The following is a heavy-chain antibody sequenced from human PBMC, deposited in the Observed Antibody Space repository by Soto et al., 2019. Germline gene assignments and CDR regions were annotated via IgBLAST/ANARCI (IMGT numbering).Heavy chain of an antibody. CDR3: ASGRQLVGYFYYSMDV. Sequence: SPVKVSRKASGYTFTGYYMHGVRQAHGKGLEWMGWSNPNSGNTHYTERLQGRVTMTTDTSTSTAYMELSGLRSDDSAVYCCASGRQLVGYFYYSMDVWGKGTTVTVTS. V-gene: IGHV1-2*02. J-gene: IGHJ6*03. CDR1: GYTFTGYY. CDR2: SNPNSGNT. D-gene: IGHD6-6*01.